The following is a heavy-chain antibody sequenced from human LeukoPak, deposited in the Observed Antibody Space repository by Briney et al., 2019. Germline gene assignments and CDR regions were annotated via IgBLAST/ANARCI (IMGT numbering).Heavy chain of an antibody. V-gene: IGHV4-59*01. D-gene: IGHD3-22*01. CDR3: ARVYDSRGYYYYYYGMDV. J-gene: IGHJ6*02. CDR2: IYYSGST. Sequence: SETLSLTCTVSGGSISSYYWSWIRQPPGKGVEWNGYIYYSGSTNYNPSLKSRVTISVSTSKNQFSLKLSSVTAADTAVYYCARVYDSRGYYYYYYGMDVWGQGTTVTVSS. CDR1: GGSISSYY.